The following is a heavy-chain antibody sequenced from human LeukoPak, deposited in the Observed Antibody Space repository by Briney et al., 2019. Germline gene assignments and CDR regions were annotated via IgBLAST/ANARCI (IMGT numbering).Heavy chain of an antibody. Sequence: SETLSLTCTVSGGSISGHYWSWTRQPPGKGLEWIGYIYYSGGTNYNPSLKSRTTISLDTSKSQFSLKLNSVTAADTAVYYCARDGDYDWYFGLWGRGTLVTVSS. CDR1: GGSISGHY. J-gene: IGHJ2*01. V-gene: IGHV4-59*11. CDR2: IYYSGGT. D-gene: IGHD4-17*01. CDR3: ARDGDYDWYFGL.